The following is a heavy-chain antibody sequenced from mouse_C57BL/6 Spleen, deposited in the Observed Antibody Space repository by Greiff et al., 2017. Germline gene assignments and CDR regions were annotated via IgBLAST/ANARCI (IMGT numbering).Heavy chain of an antibody. J-gene: IGHJ1*03. CDR1: GYTFTSYW. CDR3: ARRGVTAVVARYFDV. Sequence: QVQLQQPGAELVKPGASVKMSCKASGYTFTSYWITWVKQRPGQGLEWIGDIYPGSGSTNYTEKFKSKATLTVDTSSSTAYMQLSSLTSEDSAVYYCARRGVTAVVARYFDVWGTGATVTVSS. D-gene: IGHD1-1*01. V-gene: IGHV1-55*01. CDR2: IYPGSGST.